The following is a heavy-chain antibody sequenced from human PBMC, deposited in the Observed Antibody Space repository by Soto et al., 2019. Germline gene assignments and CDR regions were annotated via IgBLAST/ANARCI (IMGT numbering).Heavy chain of an antibody. V-gene: IGHV3-23*01. CDR2: ISDSGSGT. Sequence: GGSLRLSCAASGFTFSRYWMDWVRQAPRKGLEWVAAISDSGSGTYYADSVKGRFTISRDNARNTLYLQMNSLRAEDTAVYYCAKDPRVRAPTYFQHWDQGTLVTVSS. D-gene: IGHD1-1*01. J-gene: IGHJ1*01. CDR1: GFTFSRYW. CDR3: AKDPRVRAPTYFQH.